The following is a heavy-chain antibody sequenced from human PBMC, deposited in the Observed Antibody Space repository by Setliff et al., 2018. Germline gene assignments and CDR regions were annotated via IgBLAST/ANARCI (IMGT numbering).Heavy chain of an antibody. CDR3: ARDCRDIVVVPAAMSNDYYYYYYMDV. J-gene: IGHJ6*03. V-gene: IGHV1-69*06. CDR1: GGTFSSYA. D-gene: IGHD2-2*01. Sequence: SVKVSCKASGGTFSSYAISWVRQAPGQGLEWMGRIIPIFGTANYAQKFQGRVTITADKSTSTAYMELSSLRSEDTAVYYCARDCRDIVVVPAAMSNDYYYYYYMDVWGKGTTVTVSS. CDR2: IIPIFGTA.